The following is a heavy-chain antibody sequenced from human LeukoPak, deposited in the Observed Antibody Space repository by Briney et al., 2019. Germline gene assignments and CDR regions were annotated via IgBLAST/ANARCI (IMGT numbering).Heavy chain of an antibody. CDR2: INHSGST. D-gene: IGHD1-26*01. CDR3: ARGRGFSGSYAFDY. Sequence: SETLSLTCAVYGGSFSGYYWSWIRQPPGKGLEWIGEINHSGSTNYNPSLKSRVTISVDTSKNQFSLKLSSVTAADTAVYYCARGRGFSGSYAFDYWGQGALVTVSS. V-gene: IGHV4-34*01. J-gene: IGHJ4*02. CDR1: GGSFSGYY.